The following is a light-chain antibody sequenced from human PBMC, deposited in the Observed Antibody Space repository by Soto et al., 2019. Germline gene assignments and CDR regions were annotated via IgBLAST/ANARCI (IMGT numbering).Light chain of an antibody. J-gene: IGKJ1*01. CDR2: WAS. Sequence: IVMTQSPDSLSVSLGERATINCKSSQSVLYSSNNKNYLAWYQQKPGQPPKLLIHWASTRESGVPDRFSGXGPXTDFTLTISXLQXEXVAIYYCQQYYDTRRTFGQGTKVEIK. V-gene: IGKV4-1*01. CDR1: QSVLYSSNNKNY. CDR3: QQYYDTRRT.